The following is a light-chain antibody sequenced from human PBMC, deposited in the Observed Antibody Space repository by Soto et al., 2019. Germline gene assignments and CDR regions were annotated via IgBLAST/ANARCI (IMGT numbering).Light chain of an antibody. V-gene: IGLV1-44*01. J-gene: IGLJ2*01. Sequence: QYVLTQPPSASATPGQRVTISCSGSSPNIGTHPVNWYQHLPGTAPKLLIYSNNQRPSGVPDRFSGSKSDTSASLAISGLQSDDEGDYYCAVWDDTVVVFGGGTKLTVL. CDR3: AVWDDTVVV. CDR2: SNN. CDR1: SPNIGTHP.